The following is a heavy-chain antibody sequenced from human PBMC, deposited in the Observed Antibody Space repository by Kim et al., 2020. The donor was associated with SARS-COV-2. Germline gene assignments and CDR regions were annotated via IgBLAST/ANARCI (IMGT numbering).Heavy chain of an antibody. CDR1: GFTFSSYS. Sequence: GGSLRLSCAASGFTFSSYSMNWVRQAPGKGLEWVSSISSSSSYIYYADSVKGRFTISRDNAKNSLYLQMNSLRAEDTAVYYCARGLVPAAIYYYYGMDVWGQGTTVTVSS. J-gene: IGHJ6*02. CDR2: ISSSSSYI. CDR3: ARGLVPAAIYYYYGMDV. V-gene: IGHV3-21*01. D-gene: IGHD2-2*02.